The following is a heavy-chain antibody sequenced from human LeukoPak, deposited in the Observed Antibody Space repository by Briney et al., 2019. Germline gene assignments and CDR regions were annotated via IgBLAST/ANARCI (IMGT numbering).Heavy chain of an antibody. V-gene: IGHV3-21*01. CDR3: ARGLGYCSGGSCY. Sequence: GGSLRLSCVASGFTFSDYSMNWVRQAPGKGLEWVSSIGSSSGYIYYADSVKGRFTISRDNAKNSLYLQMNSLRAEDTAVYYCARGLGYCSGGSCYWGQGTLVTVSS. D-gene: IGHD2-15*01. CDR1: GFTFSDYS. CDR2: IGSSSGYI. J-gene: IGHJ4*02.